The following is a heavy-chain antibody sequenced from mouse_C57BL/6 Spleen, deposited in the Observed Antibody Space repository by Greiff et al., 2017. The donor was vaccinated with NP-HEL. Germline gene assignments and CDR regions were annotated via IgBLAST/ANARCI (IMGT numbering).Heavy chain of an antibody. D-gene: IGHD2-1*01. CDR2: IDPENGDT. CDR3: YSYGNYGAMDY. Sequence: VQLKQSGAELVRPGASVKLSCTASGFNIKDDYMHWVKQRPEQGLEWIGWIDPENGDTEYASKFQGKATITADTSSNTAYLQLSSLTSEDTAVYYCYSYGNYGAMDYWGQGTSVTVSS. CDR1: GFNIKDDY. V-gene: IGHV14-4*01. J-gene: IGHJ4*01.